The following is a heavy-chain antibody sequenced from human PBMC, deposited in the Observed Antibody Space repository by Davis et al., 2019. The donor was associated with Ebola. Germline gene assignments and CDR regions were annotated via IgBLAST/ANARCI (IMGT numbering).Heavy chain of an antibody. V-gene: IGHV3-23*01. CDR1: GFIFRNYV. CDR2: FGTGGDT. CDR3: VKDSSNIWFDI. D-gene: IGHD2/OR15-2a*01. Sequence: GESLKISCETSGFIFRNYVMSWVRQAPGKGLEWVSTFGTGGDTYYADSVKGRFAISRDNSRGTLYLQMNSLRVEDSAIYYCVKDSSNIWFDIWGQRTLVTVSS. J-gene: IGHJ3*02.